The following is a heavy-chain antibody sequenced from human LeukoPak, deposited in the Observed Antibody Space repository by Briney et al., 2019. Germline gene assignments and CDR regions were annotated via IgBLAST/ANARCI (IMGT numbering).Heavy chain of an antibody. CDR1: GFTFSSYA. D-gene: IGHD3-22*01. CDR2: ISGSGGST. Sequence: GGSLRLSCAASGFTFSSYAVSWVRQAPGKGLEWVSAISGSGGSTYYADSVKGRFTISRDNSKNTLYLQMNSLRAEDTAVYYCANLWEDYYDSSGPTGWGQGTLVTVSS. J-gene: IGHJ4*02. CDR3: ANLWEDYYDSSGPTG. V-gene: IGHV3-23*01.